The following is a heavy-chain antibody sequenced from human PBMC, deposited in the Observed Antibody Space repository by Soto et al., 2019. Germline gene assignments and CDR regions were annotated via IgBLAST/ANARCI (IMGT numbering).Heavy chain of an antibody. V-gene: IGHV3-13*01. CDR2: IGTAGDT. J-gene: IGHJ6*02. CDR1: GFTFSSYD. CDR3: ARWGADYYDSSGYTPQPYGMDV. Sequence: PGGSLRLSCAASGFTFSSYDMHWVRQATGKGLEWVSAIGTAGDTYYPGSVKGRFTISRENAKNSLYLQMNSLRAGDTAVYYCARWGADYYDSSGYTPQPYGMDVWGQGTTVTVSS. D-gene: IGHD3-22*01.